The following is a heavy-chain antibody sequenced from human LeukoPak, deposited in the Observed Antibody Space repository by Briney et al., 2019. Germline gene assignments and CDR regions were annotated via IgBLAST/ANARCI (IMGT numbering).Heavy chain of an antibody. V-gene: IGHV4-59*08. J-gene: IGHJ4*02. Sequence: PSETLSLTYTVSGGSIKSYFWSWIRQSPGKGLEWIGYISYRGSTNYNPSLKSRVIISIDTSKNQFSLKLSSVTAADTAVYYCARHLYGDYVSDSWGQGNLVTVSS. CDR1: GGSIKSYF. D-gene: IGHD4-17*01. CDR3: ARHLYGDYVSDS. CDR2: ISYRGST.